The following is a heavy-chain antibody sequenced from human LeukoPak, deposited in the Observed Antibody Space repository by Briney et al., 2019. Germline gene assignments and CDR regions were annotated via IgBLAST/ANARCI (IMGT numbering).Heavy chain of an antibody. CDR3: ADLWGSYRGLDY. CDR1: GGTFSSYA. D-gene: IGHD3-16*02. V-gene: IGHV1-69*13. Sequence: GASVKVSCKASGGTFSSYAISWVRQAPGQGLEWMGGIIPIFGTANYAQKFQGRVTITADESTSTAYMELSSLRSEDTAVYYCADLWGSYRGLDYWGQGTLVTVSS. CDR2: IIPIFGTA. J-gene: IGHJ4*02.